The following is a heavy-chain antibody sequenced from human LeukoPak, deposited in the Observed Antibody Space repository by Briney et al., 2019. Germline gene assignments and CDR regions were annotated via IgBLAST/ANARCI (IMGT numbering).Heavy chain of an antibody. V-gene: IGHV1-2*02. CDR2: INPNSGGT. Sequence: ASVKVSCKASGYTFTGDYMHWVRQAPGQGREWMGWINPNSGGTNYAQKFQGRVTMTRDTSISTAYMELSRLRSDDTAVYYWARAKGYSYGYYFDYWGQGTLVTVSS. CDR3: ARAKGYSYGYYFDY. J-gene: IGHJ4*02. CDR1: GYTFTGDY. D-gene: IGHD5-18*01.